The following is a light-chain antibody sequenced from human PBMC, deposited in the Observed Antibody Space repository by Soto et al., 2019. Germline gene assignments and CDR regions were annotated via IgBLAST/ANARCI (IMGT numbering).Light chain of an antibody. V-gene: IGLV1-40*01. J-gene: IGLJ2*01. CDR3: QSYAGSLPTEV. Sequence: QSVLTQPPSVSGTQGQRVSISCTGTSSNLGADYDVNWYQQLPGTAPRLLIFGNNNRPSGVPDRFSGSKSGTSATLALTGLQAEDEAVYYCQSYAGSLPTEVFGAGTKLTVL. CDR1: SSNLGADYD. CDR2: GNN.